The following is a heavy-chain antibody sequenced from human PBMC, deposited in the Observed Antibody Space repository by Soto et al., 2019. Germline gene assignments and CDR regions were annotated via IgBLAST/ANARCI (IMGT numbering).Heavy chain of an antibody. V-gene: IGHV3-48*03. CDR3: ARVLYATWSSFDY. J-gene: IGHJ4*02. D-gene: IGHD1-26*01. CDR2: ITSGGTT. Sequence: GGSLRLSCTASGFTFSSYEMTWVRQAPGKGLEWISYITSGGTTYYADSAKGRFTISRDNAKNSLYLHLDSLTAEDTAIYYCARVLYATWSSFDYWGQGTLVTVSS. CDR1: GFTFSSYE.